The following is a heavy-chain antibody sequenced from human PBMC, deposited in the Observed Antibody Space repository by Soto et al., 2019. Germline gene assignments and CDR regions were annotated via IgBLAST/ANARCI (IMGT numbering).Heavy chain of an antibody. CDR1: GGSISSYS. J-gene: IGHJ4*02. D-gene: IGHD5-12*01. CDR2: FYYTGST. Sequence: PSKTLSLTCTVSGGSISSYSWNLIRQPPGKGLEWIGYFYYTGSTKYTPSLESRVTISVDTYKNQFSLMLSSVTVADTAVYYCERSLLEMATNNTFADCGQGTLVTVSS. CDR3: ERSLLEMATNNTFAD. V-gene: IGHV4-59*01.